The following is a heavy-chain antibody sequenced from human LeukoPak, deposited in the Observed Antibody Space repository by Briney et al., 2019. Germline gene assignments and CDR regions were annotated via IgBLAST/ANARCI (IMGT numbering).Heavy chain of an antibody. J-gene: IGHJ4*02. CDR3: ARGGVGATRASHY. V-gene: IGHV4-34*01. CDR2: INHSGST. CDR1: GGSFSGYY. D-gene: IGHD1-26*01. Sequence: SETLSLTCAVYGGSFSGYYWSWIRQPPGKGLEWTGEINHSGSTNYNPSLKSRVTISVDTSKNQFSLKLSSVTAADTAVYYCARGGVGATRASHYWGQGTLVTVSS.